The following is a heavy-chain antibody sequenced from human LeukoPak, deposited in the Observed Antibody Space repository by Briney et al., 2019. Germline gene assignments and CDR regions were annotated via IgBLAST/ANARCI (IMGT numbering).Heavy chain of an antibody. Sequence: ASVKVSCKASGYTLTGYYMHWVRQAPGQGLEWMGWINPNSGGTNYAQKFQGRVTMTRDTSISTAYMELSRLRSDDTAVYYCARDPQQQLVYYYYGMDVWGQGTTVTVSS. CDR1: GYTLTGYY. CDR3: ARDPQQQLVYYYYGMDV. V-gene: IGHV1-2*02. CDR2: INPNSGGT. J-gene: IGHJ6*02. D-gene: IGHD6-13*01.